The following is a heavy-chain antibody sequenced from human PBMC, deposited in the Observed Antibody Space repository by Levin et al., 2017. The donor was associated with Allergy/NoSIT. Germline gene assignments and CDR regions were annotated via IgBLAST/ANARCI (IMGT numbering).Heavy chain of an antibody. J-gene: IGHJ4*02. D-gene: IGHD5-24*01. CDR2: IKYSGST. CDR3: AIHRDAYNSFDY. V-gene: IGHV4-59*08. Sequence: SQTLSLTCTVSGGSISSSYWSWIRQPPGKGLEWIGYIKYSGSTNYSPSLKSRVTISLDTPQNQFSLRLSSVTAADTALYYGAIHRDAYNSFDYWGQGTLVTVSS. CDR1: GGSISSSY.